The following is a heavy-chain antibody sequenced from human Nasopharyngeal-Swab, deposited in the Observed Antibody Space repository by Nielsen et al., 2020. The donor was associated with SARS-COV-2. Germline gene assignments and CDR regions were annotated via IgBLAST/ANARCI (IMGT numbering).Heavy chain of an antibody. D-gene: IGHD3-3*01. J-gene: IGHJ6*02. CDR2: ISSSSSSYM. Sequence: WIRQPPGKGLEWVSSISSSSSSYMYYADSVKGRFTISRDNAKNSFYLQMNSLRAEDTAVYYCARDGLDYDFWSAYFMDVWGQGTTVTVSS. CDR3: ARDGLDYDFWSAYFMDV. V-gene: IGHV3-21*01.